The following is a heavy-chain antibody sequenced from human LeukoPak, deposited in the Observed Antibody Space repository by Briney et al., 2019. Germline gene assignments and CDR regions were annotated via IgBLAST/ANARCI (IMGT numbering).Heavy chain of an antibody. J-gene: IGHJ4*02. CDR2: IIPIFGTP. CDR3: ARDRSGRVPEMSAPDY. CDR1: GGTFNIYD. D-gene: IGHD3-10*01. Sequence: GASVTVSYKASGGTFNIYDISWVGQAPGQGREGIGGIIPIFGTPNYPQTFQARLTITADNSTTTPSMELSSLRPEDTAVYYCARDRSGRVPEMSAPDYWGQGTLVTVSS. V-gene: IGHV1-69*06.